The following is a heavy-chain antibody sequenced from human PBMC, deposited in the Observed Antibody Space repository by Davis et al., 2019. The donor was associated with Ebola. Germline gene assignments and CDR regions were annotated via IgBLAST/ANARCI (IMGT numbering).Heavy chain of an antibody. CDR1: GFPITNYW. V-gene: IGHV3-74*01. Sequence: HTGGSLRLSCAVSGFPITNYWTHWVRQAPGKGLVWASRIKSDGSTIYADSVKGRFTISRDNAKNTLYLQMNSLRVEDTAVYYCARDGIATFGKVKYYYGMDVWGKGTTVTVSS. D-gene: IGHD6-13*01. J-gene: IGHJ6*04. CDR3: ARDGIATFGKVKYYYGMDV. CDR2: IKSDGST.